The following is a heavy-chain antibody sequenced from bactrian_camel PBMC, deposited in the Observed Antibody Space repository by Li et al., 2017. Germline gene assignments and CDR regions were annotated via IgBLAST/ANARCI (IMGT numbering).Heavy chain of an antibody. CDR3: ATDAFYGGSWTYHN. CDR1: GFTFSSYY. J-gene: IGHJ4*01. Sequence: HVQLVESGGGLVEPGGSLRLSCAASGFTFSSYYMSWVRQAPGKGLEWVSAINSGGGSTYYADSVKGRFTISRDNAKNTLYLQMNSLKSEDTAVYYCATDAFYGGSWTYHNWGQGTQVTVS. D-gene: IGHD6*01. CDR2: INSGGGST. V-gene: IGHV3S1*01.